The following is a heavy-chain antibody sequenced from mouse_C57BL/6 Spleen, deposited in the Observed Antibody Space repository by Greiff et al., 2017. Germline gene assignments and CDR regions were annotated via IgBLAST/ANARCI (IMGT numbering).Heavy chain of an antibody. CDR2: IWSGGST. CDR1: GFSLTSYG. V-gene: IGHV2-2*01. Sequence: VQLKQSGPGLVQPSQSLSITCTVSGFSLTSYGVHWVRQSPGKGLEWLGVIWSGGSTDYNAAFISRLSISKDNSKSQVFFKMNSLQADDTAIYYCARSIYYDYDERVYYAMDYWGQGTSVTVSS. J-gene: IGHJ4*01. CDR3: ARSIYYDYDERVYYAMDY. D-gene: IGHD2-4*01.